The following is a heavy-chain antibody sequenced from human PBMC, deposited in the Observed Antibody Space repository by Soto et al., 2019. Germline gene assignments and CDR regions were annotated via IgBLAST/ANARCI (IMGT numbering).Heavy chain of an antibody. CDR3: ARQFGGIPVAGTTVYWYFDL. D-gene: IGHD6-19*01. Sequence: QVQLVQSGAEVKEPGASLKVSCKPSGYTFTAYYIHWVRQAPGQGLEWMGWINPNSGGTSYPQKLQGWVTMIRDTSINTAYMELSRLRSDDTAIYYCARQFGGIPVAGTTVYWYFDLWGRGTLVTVSS. J-gene: IGHJ2*01. CDR2: INPNSGGT. V-gene: IGHV1-2*04. CDR1: GYTFTAYY.